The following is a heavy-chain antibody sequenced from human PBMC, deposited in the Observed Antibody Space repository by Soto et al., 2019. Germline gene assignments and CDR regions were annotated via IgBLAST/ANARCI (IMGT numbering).Heavy chain of an antibody. CDR2: IIPIFGTA. CDR1: GGTFSSYA. J-gene: IGHJ6*02. Sequence: GASVKVSCKASGGTFSSYAISWVRQAPGQGLEWMGGIIPIFGTANYAQKFQGRVTITADESTSTAYMELSSLRSEDTAVYYCARDIVVVTASYNYYYGMDVWGQGTTVTVSS. D-gene: IGHD2-21*02. CDR3: ARDIVVVTASYNYYYGMDV. V-gene: IGHV1-69*13.